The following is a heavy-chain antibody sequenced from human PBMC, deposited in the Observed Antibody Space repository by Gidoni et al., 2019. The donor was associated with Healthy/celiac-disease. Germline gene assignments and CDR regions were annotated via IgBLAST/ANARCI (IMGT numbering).Heavy chain of an antibody. D-gene: IGHD2-2*01. V-gene: IGHV3-23*01. Sequence: EVQLLESGGGLVQPGGSLRLSCAASGFTSGSYAMSWVRQAPGKGLEWASAIRGRGGSIYYADSVKGRFTISRDNSKNTLYLQMNSLRAEDTAVYYCAKLGYCSSTSCPYYYYYGMDVWGQGTTVTVSS. CDR1: GFTSGSYA. J-gene: IGHJ6*02. CDR2: IRGRGGSI. CDR3: AKLGYCSSTSCPYYYYYGMDV.